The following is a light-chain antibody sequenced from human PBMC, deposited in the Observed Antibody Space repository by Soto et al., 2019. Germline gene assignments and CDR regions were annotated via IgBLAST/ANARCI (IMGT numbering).Light chain of an antibody. Sequence: DIQMTQSPSSLSASVGDRVTITCQASQDIRNYLNWYQQKPGKAPKLLIYDASNLETGVPSRFSGSGFGTDFTFTISSLQPEDIATYYCQQYDNLTPWTFGQGTKVEIK. J-gene: IGKJ1*01. CDR1: QDIRNY. V-gene: IGKV1-33*01. CDR2: DAS. CDR3: QQYDNLTPWT.